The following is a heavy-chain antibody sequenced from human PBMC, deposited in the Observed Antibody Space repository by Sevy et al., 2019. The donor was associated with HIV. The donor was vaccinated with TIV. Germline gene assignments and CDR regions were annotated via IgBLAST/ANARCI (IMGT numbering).Heavy chain of an antibody. CDR1: GYTFTSYG. Sequence: ASVKVSCKASGYTFTSYGISWVRQAPGQGLEWMGWISAYNRNTNYAQKLQGRVTMTTDTSTGTAYMGLGSLSSDDTAGYYCARGAQYCSGGSCYPIAPAGMDVWGQGTTVTVSS. V-gene: IGHV1-18*01. D-gene: IGHD2-15*01. J-gene: IGHJ6*02. CDR2: ISAYNRNT. CDR3: ARGAQYCSGGSCYPIAPAGMDV.